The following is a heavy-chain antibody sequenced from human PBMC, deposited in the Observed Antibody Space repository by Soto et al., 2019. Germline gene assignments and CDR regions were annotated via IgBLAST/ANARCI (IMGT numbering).Heavy chain of an antibody. D-gene: IGHD3-16*02. V-gene: IGHV1-58*02. Sequence: ASVKVSCKASGFTFTSSAMQWVRQARGQRLEWIGWIVVGSGNTNYAQKFQERVTITRDMSTSTAYMEMSSMRSEDTAVYYFAAWPQKKLSGAFDIWGKGTMVTVSS. CDR2: IVVGSGNT. J-gene: IGHJ3*02. CDR3: AAWPQKKLSGAFDI. CDR1: GFTFTSSA.